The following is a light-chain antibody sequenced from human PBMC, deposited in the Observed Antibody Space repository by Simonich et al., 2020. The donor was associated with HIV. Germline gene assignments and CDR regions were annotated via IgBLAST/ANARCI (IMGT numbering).Light chain of an antibody. V-gene: IGKV1-33*01. J-gene: IGKJ1*01. CDR2: AAS. Sequence: DIQMTQSPSSLSSSVGDRVTKTCQASQDISNYLNWYQQKPGKAPKLLIYAASNLEAGFPSRFSGSGSGTDFTFTISSLQPEDIATYYCQQYDNLPWTFGQGTKVEIK. CDR1: QDISNY. CDR3: QQYDNLPWT.